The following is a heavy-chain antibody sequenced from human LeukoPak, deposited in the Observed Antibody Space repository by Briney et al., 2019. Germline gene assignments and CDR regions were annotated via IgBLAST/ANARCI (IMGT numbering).Heavy chain of an antibody. CDR1: GYTFTSYG. CDR2: ISAYNGNT. J-gene: IGHJ4*02. V-gene: IGHV1-18*04. Sequence: ASVKVSCKASGYTFTSYGISWVLQAPGQGLEWMGWISAYNGNTNYAQKLQGRVTMTTDTSTSTAYMELRSLRSDDTAVYYCARACILTGYCTFDYWGQGTLVTVSS. CDR3: ARACILTGYCTFDY. D-gene: IGHD3-9*01.